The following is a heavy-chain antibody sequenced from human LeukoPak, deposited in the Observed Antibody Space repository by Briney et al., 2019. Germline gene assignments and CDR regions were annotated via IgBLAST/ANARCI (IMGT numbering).Heavy chain of an antibody. CDR2: INPNSGGT. D-gene: IGHD3-22*01. J-gene: IGHJ4*01. CDR3: ARREQKSYYYDSGGYFQDDY. Sequence: ASVKVSCKASGYTFTGYYMHWVRQAPGQGLEWMGWINPNSGGTNYAQKFQGRVTMTRDTSISTAYMELSRLRSDDTAVYYCARREQKSYYYDSGGYFQDDYWGHGTLVTVSS. V-gene: IGHV1-2*02. CDR1: GYTFTGYY.